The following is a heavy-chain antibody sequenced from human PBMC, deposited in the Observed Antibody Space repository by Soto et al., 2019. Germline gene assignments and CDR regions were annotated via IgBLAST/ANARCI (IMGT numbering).Heavy chain of an antibody. Sequence: QVQLVQSGAEVKKPGASVKVSCKASGYTFTSYGISWVRQAPGQGLEWMGWISAYNGNTNYAQKLQGRVTMTTDTSTSTVYMELRSLRSDDTAVYYCAREASYYGAAPWFFDLWGRGTLVTVSS. D-gene: IGHD4-17*01. CDR2: ISAYNGNT. CDR1: GYTFTSYG. J-gene: IGHJ2*01. V-gene: IGHV1-18*01. CDR3: AREASYYGAAPWFFDL.